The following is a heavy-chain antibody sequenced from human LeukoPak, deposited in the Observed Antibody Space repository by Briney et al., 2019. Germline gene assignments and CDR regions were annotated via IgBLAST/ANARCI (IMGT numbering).Heavy chain of an antibody. D-gene: IGHD4-23*01. Sequence: GGSLRLSYAASGFTFSSYAMSWVRQAPGKGLEWGSAISGSGGSTYYADSVKGRFTISRDNSKNTLSLQMNSLRAEDTAVYYCARDYGGKGGWFDPWGQGTLVTVSS. J-gene: IGHJ5*02. V-gene: IGHV3-23*01. CDR3: ARDYGGKGGWFDP. CDR1: GFTFSSYA. CDR2: ISGSGGST.